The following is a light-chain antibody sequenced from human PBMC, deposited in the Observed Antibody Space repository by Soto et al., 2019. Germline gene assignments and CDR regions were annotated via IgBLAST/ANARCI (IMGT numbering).Light chain of an antibody. CDR2: DAS. V-gene: IGKV1-33*01. CDR3: QQYDDLLPT. J-gene: IGKJ2*01. Sequence: DIQMTQSPCSLSASVGDIVTITCQASQGIANYLNWYQQKPGKAPKVLIYDASSLEKGVPSRFSGSGSGTDFTFTISSLQPEDIATYYCQQYDDLLPTFGQGTKLEIK. CDR1: QGIANY.